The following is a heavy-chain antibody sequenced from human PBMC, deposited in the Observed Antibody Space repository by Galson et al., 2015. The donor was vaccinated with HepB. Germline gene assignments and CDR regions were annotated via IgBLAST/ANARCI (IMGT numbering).Heavy chain of an antibody. J-gene: IGHJ3*02. V-gene: IGHV1-2*02. CDR3: ARDPLLSSSWNDVFEI. CDR1: GYIFNDYY. Sequence: SCKASGYIFNDYYTHWVRQAPGQGLEWMGWINPNSGATNYAQKFQGRVTMTRDTSINTAYMELSRLTSDDTAVYYCARDPLLSSSWNDVFEIWGQGTMVTVSS. CDR2: INPNSGAT. D-gene: IGHD6-13*01.